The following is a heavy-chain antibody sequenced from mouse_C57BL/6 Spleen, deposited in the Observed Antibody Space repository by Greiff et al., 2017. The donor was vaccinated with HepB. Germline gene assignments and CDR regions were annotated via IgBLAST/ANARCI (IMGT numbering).Heavy chain of an antibody. CDR2: IDPSDSET. J-gene: IGHJ2*01. D-gene: IGHD1-1*01. CDR1: GYTFTSYW. V-gene: IGHV1-52*01. CDR3: ARQSSSYGGDYFDY. Sequence: VQLQQPGAELVRPGSSVKLSCKASGYTFTSYWMHWVKQRPIQGLEWIGNIDPSDSETHYNQKFKDKATLTVDKSSSTAYMQLSSLTSEDSAVYYCARQSSSYGGDYFDYWGQGTTLTVSS.